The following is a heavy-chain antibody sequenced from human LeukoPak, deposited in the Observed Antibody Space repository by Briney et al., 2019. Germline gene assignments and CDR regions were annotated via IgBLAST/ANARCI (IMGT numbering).Heavy chain of an antibody. CDR1: GFTVSSNY. CDR2: IYSGGST. CDR3: ARDRDSSGLFDY. J-gene: IGHJ4*02. Sequence: GSLRLSCAASGFTVSSNYMSWVRQAPGKGLEWVSVIYSGGSTYYAHPMKGRFTISRDNSKNTLYLQMNSLRAEDTAVYYCARDRDSSGLFDYWGQGTLVTVSS. D-gene: IGHD6-19*01. V-gene: IGHV3-53*01.